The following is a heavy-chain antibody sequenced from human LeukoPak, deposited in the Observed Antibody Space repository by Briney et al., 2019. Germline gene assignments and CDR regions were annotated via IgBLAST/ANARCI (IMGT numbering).Heavy chain of an antibody. J-gene: IGHJ3*02. V-gene: IGHV3-7*01. CDR2: IKQDGSEK. D-gene: IGHD1-26*01. CDR3: ARITRNIVGATTNAFDI. Sequence: PGGSLRLSCAASGFTFSSYWMSWVRQAPGKGLEWVANIKQDGSEKYYVDSVKGRFTISRDNAKNSLYLQMNSLRAEDTAVYYCARITRNIVGATTNAFDIWGQGTMVTVSS. CDR1: GFTFSSYW.